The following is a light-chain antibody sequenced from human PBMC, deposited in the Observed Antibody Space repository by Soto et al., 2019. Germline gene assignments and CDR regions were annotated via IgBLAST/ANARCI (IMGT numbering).Light chain of an antibody. Sequence: EIVLTQSPATLSVSPGERVTLFCRASQSVSSNLAWYQQKPGQPPRLLIYGASTRATALPARFSGSGSGTEFTLTISSLQSEDSAVYYCQQYNDWPPLTFGQGTKVEI. J-gene: IGKJ1*01. CDR1: QSVSSN. CDR2: GAS. CDR3: QQYNDWPPLT. V-gene: IGKV3-15*01.